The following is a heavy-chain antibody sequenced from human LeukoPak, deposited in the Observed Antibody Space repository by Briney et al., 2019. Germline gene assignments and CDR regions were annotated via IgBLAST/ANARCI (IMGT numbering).Heavy chain of an antibody. Sequence: SETLSLTCVVSGRSVSGYYWGWIRQPPGRGLEWIGYVYYSGSTNYNPSFKSRITISVDTSRNQFSLQLSSVPAADKAVYYCARIHRYCSGGACYVLDNWGQGTLVAVSS. D-gene: IGHD2-15*01. V-gene: IGHV4-59*02. CDR2: VYYSGST. CDR1: GRSVSGYY. J-gene: IGHJ4*02. CDR3: ARIHRYCSGGACYVLDN.